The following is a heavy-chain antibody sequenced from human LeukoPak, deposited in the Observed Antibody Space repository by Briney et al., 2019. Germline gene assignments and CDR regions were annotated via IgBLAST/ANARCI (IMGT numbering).Heavy chain of an antibody. CDR3: AKTVGYDSSGYYHFDY. CDR2: ISGSGGST. J-gene: IGHJ4*02. V-gene: IGHV3-23*01. Sequence: GGSLRLSCAASGFTFSSYAMSWVRQAPGEGLEWVSAISGSGGSTYYADSVKGRFTISRDNSKNTLYLQMNSLRAEETAVYYCAKTVGYDSSGYYHFDYWGQGTLVTVSS. D-gene: IGHD3-22*01. CDR1: GFTFSSYA.